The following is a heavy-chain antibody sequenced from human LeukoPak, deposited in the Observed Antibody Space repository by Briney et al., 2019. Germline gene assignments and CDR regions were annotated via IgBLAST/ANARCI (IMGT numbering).Heavy chain of an antibody. Sequence: PGGSLRLSCAASRFTFSSYAMSWVRQAPGKGLEWVSAISGSDGSTYYADSVKGRFTISRDNSKNTLYLQMNSLRAEDTAVYYCAKDRQIVATILDYWGQGTLVTVSS. V-gene: IGHV3-23*01. J-gene: IGHJ4*02. CDR3: AKDRQIVATILDY. CDR2: ISGSDGST. D-gene: IGHD5-12*01. CDR1: RFTFSSYA.